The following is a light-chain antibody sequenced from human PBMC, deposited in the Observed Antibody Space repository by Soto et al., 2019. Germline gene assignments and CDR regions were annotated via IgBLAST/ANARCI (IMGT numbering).Light chain of an antibody. J-gene: IGKJ3*01. Sequence: DIQMTQSPSSLSASVGDRVTITCRASQGISNYVAWYQQKPGKVPKLLIYAASTLQSGVPSRFSVDGSGTDFTLTISSLQPEDVANYYCQKYNIALFTFGPGTKVDIK. V-gene: IGKV1-27*01. CDR3: QKYNIALFT. CDR1: QGISNY. CDR2: AAS.